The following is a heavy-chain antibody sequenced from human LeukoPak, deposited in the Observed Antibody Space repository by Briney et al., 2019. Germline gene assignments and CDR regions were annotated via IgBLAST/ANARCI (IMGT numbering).Heavy chain of an antibody. V-gene: IGHV4-39*01. J-gene: IGHJ4*02. Sequence: SETLSLTCTVSGGAISSSSYYWGWIRQPPGKGLEWIGSIYYSGSTYYNPSLKSRVTVSVDTSKNQLSLKLTSVTAADTAVYYCARPPHYYDNSGYYDAYWGQGTLVTVSS. D-gene: IGHD3-22*01. CDR1: GGAISSSSYY. CDR2: IYYSGST. CDR3: ARPPHYYDNSGYYDAY.